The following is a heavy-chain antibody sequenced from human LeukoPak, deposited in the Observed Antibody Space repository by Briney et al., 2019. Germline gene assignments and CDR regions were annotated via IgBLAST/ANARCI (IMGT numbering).Heavy chain of an antibody. V-gene: IGHV3-23*01. CDR2: ISGSGDST. CDR3: AKSPLQLWRLFDY. J-gene: IGHJ4*02. Sequence: GGSLRLSCAASGFTFSSYAMSWVRQAPGKGLEWVSAISGSGDSTYFADSAKGRFTISRDNSKNTLYLQMNSLRAEDTAVYYCAKSPLQLWRLFDYWGRGTLVTVSS. D-gene: IGHD3-10*01. CDR1: GFTFSSYA.